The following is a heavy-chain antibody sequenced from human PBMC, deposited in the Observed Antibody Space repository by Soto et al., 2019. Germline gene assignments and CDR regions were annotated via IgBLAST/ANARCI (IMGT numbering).Heavy chain of an antibody. V-gene: IGHV4-31*03. D-gene: IGHD3-10*01. CDR2: IYYSGST. J-gene: IGHJ4*02. CDR1: GGSISSGGYY. CDR3: ASSSGSPADLDY. Sequence: NPSETLSLTCTVSGGSISSGGYYWSWIRQHPGKGLEWIGYIYYSGSTYYNPSLKSRVTISVDTSKNQFSLKLSSVTAADTAVYYCASSSGSPADLDYWGQGTLVTVSS.